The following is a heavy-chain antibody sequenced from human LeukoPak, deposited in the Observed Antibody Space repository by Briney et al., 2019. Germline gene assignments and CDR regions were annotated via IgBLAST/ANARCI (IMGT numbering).Heavy chain of an antibody. D-gene: IGHD3-10*01. CDR3: AKHYGSGTYYNYFTY. CDR1: GFSFSSYA. V-gene: IGHV3-23*01. CDR2: ISDSGGRT. J-gene: IGHJ4*02. Sequence: GGSLRLSCAASGFSFSSYALSWGRQAPGRGLEWVSAISDSGGRTYYADFVKGRFTISRDNSENSLFLQMSSLRAEDTATSYCAKHYGSGTYYNYFTYCGQGTLVSVSS.